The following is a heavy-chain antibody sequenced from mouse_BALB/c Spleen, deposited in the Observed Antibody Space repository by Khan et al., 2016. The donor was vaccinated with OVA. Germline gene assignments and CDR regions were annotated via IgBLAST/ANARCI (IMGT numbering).Heavy chain of an antibody. D-gene: IGHD1-1*01. Sequence: QVQLKESGAELVKSGASVKMSCKASGFTFTSYWMHWVKQRLGQGLEWFAETNPTNGRSYYNEKFKSKATLTVDKSSSTASMLLSGPTFEDSAVYYCARIKKIVATYVDYWGQGTTLTVSS. CDR1: GFTFTSYW. V-gene: IGHV1S81*02. CDR2: TNPTNGRS. J-gene: IGHJ2*01. CDR3: ARIKKIVATYVDY.